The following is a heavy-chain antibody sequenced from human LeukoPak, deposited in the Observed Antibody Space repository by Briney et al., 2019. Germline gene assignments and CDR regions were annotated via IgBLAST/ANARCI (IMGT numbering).Heavy chain of an antibody. CDR1: GYTFTSYA. D-gene: IGHD4-17*01. CDR2: INTNTGNP. V-gene: IGHV7-4-1*02. CDR3: ARSSDYGDQNDAFDI. J-gene: IGHJ3*02. Sequence: ASVKVSCKASGYTFTSYAMNWVRQAPGQGLEWMGWINTNTGNPTYAQGLTGRFVFSLDTSVSTAYLQISSLKAEDTAVYYCARSSDYGDQNDAFDIWGQGTMVTVSS.